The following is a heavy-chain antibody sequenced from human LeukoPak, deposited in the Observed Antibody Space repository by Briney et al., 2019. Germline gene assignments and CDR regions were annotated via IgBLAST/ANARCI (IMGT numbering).Heavy chain of an antibody. J-gene: IGHJ3*01. CDR1: GFTFMNYI. CDR2: ISGSGTYI. V-gene: IGHV3-21*01. Sequence: GGSLRLSCTASGFTFMNYIMSWVRQAPGEGLEWVSSISGSGTYIYYVDSLKGRFTISRDNAENSLYLQMNSLRAEDTAVYFCARGLYDTSGWPLGAFDFWGQGTMVTVSS. D-gene: IGHD6-19*01. CDR3: ARGLYDTSGWPLGAFDF.